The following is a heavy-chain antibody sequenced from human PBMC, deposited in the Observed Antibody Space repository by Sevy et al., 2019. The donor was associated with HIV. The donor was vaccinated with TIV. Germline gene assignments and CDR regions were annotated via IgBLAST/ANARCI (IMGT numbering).Heavy chain of an antibody. J-gene: IGHJ4*02. Sequence: GGSLRLSCAASGFNFNNYAIIWVRQAPGKGLEWVSVISGSGHNTYYADSVRGRFAISRDNSQNTVYLQMSSLRVDDTAKYYCAKGGVAVASTLLEIEYWGQGTLVTVSS. CDR2: ISGSGHNT. CDR1: GFNFNNYA. D-gene: IGHD6-19*01. V-gene: IGHV3-23*01. CDR3: AKGGVAVASTLLEIEY.